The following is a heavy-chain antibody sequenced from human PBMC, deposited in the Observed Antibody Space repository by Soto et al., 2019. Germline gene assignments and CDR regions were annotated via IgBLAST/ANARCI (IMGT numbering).Heavy chain of an antibody. D-gene: IGHD3-10*01. V-gene: IGHV3-30*18. J-gene: IGHJ4*02. CDR1: GFTFSNYG. Sequence: GGSLRLSCAASGFTFSNYGMHWVRQAPGKGLEWVAVISYDGSNKYYADSVKGRFTISRDNSKNTLYLQMNSLRAEDTAVYYCAKSGSGSYYRGPYYFDYWGQGTLVTVSS. CDR2: ISYDGSNK. CDR3: AKSGSGSYYRGPYYFDY.